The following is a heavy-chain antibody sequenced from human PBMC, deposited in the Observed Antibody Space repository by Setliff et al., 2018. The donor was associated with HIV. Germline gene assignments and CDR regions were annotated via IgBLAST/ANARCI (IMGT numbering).Heavy chain of an antibody. CDR3: SRSRNLDY. D-gene: IGHD4-4*01. V-gene: IGHV1-3*01. J-gene: IGHJ4*02. Sequence: GASVKVSCKASGYTFTSYALHWVRQAPGQRLEWMGWVNADNGNTKYSEKFQGRVTVTRDTAASTVYMELSSLRSEDTAMYYCSRSRNLDYWGQGTLVTVSS. CDR2: VNADNGNT. CDR1: GYTFTSYA.